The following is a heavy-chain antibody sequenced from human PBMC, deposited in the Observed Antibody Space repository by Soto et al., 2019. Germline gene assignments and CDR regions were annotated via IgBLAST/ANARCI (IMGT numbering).Heavy chain of an antibody. V-gene: IGHV3-21*01. J-gene: IGHJ4*02. Sequence: IAWSTSRVKFSIDGVSLERQAPGKGLEWVSSISSSSSYIYYADSVKGRFTISRDNAKNSLYLQMNSLRAEDTAVYYSARGTGTTGSDSWGQGTLATVPS. D-gene: IGHD1-7*01. CDR3: ARGTGTTGSDS. CDR2: ISSSSSYI. CDR1: RVKFSIDG.